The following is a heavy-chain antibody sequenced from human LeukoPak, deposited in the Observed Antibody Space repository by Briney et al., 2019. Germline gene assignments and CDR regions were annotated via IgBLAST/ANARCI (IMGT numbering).Heavy chain of an antibody. J-gene: IGHJ4*02. D-gene: IGHD3-22*01. CDR2: IYTSGST. Sequence: SETLSLTCTVSGGSISSGSYYWSWIRQPAGKGLEWIGRIYTSGSTNYNPSLKSRVTISVDTSKNQFSLKLSSVTAADTAVYYCARGPYDSSGYRIDYWGQGTLVTVSS. CDR3: ARGPYDSSGYRIDY. CDR1: GGSISSGSYY. V-gene: IGHV4-61*02.